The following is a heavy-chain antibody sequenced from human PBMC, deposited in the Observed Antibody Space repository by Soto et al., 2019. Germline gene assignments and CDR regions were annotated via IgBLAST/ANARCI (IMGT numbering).Heavy chain of an antibody. V-gene: IGHV4-59*08. CDR1: GASMNDYY. J-gene: IGHJ1*01. Sequence: LTCTVSGASMNDYYGSWIRQSPGKGLEHIGYLHYNGFAEYSPSLRSRVSISMDTSKNQFSLKLSSVTAADTAVYYCARHSSGYYSGSLQHWGQGTLVTVS. D-gene: IGHD3-22*01. CDR3: ARHSSGYYSGSLQH. CDR2: LHYNGFA.